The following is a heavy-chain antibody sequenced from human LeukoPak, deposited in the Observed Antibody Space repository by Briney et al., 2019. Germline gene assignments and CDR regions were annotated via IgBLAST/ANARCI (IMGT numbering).Heavy chain of an antibody. CDR3: ARGSFYDYGDFFDY. J-gene: IGHJ4*02. D-gene: IGHD4-17*01. CDR1: GYTFTSYY. Sequence: ASVKVSCKASGYTFTSYYIHWLRQAPGQGLEWMGIINPYGGSTSYAQKFQGRVTMTRDMSTSTVYMDLSSLRSEDTAVYYCARGSFYDYGDFFDYWGQGTLVTVSS. CDR2: INPYGGST. V-gene: IGHV1-46*01.